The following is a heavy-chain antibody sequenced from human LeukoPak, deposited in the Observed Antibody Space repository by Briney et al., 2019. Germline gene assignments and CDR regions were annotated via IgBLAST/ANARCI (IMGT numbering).Heavy chain of an antibody. CDR3: ARSIGWQLVLYDY. CDR1: GGTFSSYA. D-gene: IGHD6-6*01. J-gene: IGHJ4*02. V-gene: IGHV1-69*06. Sequence: GASVKVSRKASGGTFSSYAISWVRQAPGQGLEWMGGIIPIFGTANYAQKFQGRVTITADKSTSTAYMELSSLRSEDTAVYYCARSIGWQLVLYDYWGQGTLVTVSS. CDR2: IIPIFGTA.